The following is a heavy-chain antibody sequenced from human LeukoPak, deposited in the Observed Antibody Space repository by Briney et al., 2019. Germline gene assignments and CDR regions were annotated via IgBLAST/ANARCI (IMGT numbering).Heavy chain of an antibody. J-gene: IGHJ4*02. CDR2: INHSGST. CDR1: GGSFSGYY. D-gene: IGHD6-6*01. V-gene: IGHV4-34*01. Sequence: PSETLSLTCAVYGGSFSGYYWSWIRQPPGKGLEWIGEINHSGSTNYNPSLKSRVTISVDTSKNQFSLKLSSVTAADTAVYYCAESIAARRAGYYFDYWGQGTLVTVSS. CDR3: AESIAARRAGYYFDY.